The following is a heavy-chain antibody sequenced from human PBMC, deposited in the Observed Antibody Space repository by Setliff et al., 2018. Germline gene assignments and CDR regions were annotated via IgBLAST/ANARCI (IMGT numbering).Heavy chain of an antibody. CDR1: GFTFSTYA. CDR2: IYSGDRNT. V-gene: IGHV3-23*03. J-gene: IGHJ4*02. D-gene: IGHD3-10*01. Sequence: GGSLRLSCAASGFTFSTYAMSWVRQAPGKGLEWVSTIYSGDRNTFYTDSVKGRFTIFRDGSKNTLFLHMTSLRAEDTAVYYCAKVKKPLIRGSGFDYWGRGTLVTVSS. CDR3: AKVKKPLIRGSGFDY.